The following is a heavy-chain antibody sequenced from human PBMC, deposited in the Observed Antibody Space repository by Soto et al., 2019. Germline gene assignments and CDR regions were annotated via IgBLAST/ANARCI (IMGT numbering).Heavy chain of an antibody. CDR2: IIPIFGTA. D-gene: IGHD4-17*01. CDR3: ARPRQTTPSKTLWIDY. Sequence: VKVSCKASGGTFSSYAISWVRQTPGQGLEWMGGIIPIFGTADSVKGRFTISRDNSKNTLYLQMNSLRAEDTAVYYCARPRQTTPSKTLWIDYWGQGTLVTVSS. J-gene: IGHJ4*02. V-gene: IGHV1-69*13. CDR1: GGTFSSYA.